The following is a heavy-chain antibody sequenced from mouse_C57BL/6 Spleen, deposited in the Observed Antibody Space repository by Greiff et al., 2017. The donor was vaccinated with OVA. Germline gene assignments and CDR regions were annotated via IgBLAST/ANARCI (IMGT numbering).Heavy chain of an antibody. J-gene: IGHJ1*03. D-gene: IGHD2-5*01. CDR3: ARDSNYWYFDV. V-gene: IGHV1-52*01. CDR1: GYTFTSYW. CDR2: IDPSDSET. Sequence: VKLQQPGAELVRPGSSVKLSCKASGYTFTSYWMHWVKQRPIQGLEWIGNIDPSDSETHYNQKFKDKATLTVDKSSSTAYMQLSSLTSEDSAVYYCARDSNYWYFDVWGTGTTVTVSS.